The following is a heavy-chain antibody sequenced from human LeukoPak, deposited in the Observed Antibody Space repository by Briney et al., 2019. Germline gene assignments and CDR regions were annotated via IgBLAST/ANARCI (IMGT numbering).Heavy chain of an antibody. CDR1: GVSIGSYY. Sequence: PSETLSLTCTVSGVSIGSYYWSWIRQPPGKGLEWLGYIYDAGTTNYSPPRQSRLNITVDTSKNQFSLKLSSVTAADTAVYYCARHERDTSWYYFDYWGQGTLVTVSS. J-gene: IGHJ4*02. CDR3: ARHERDTSWYYFDY. CDR2: IYDAGTT. V-gene: IGHV4-59*08. D-gene: IGHD2-2*01.